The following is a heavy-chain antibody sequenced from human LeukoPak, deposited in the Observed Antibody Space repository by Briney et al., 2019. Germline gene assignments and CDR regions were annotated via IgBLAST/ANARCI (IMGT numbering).Heavy chain of an antibody. D-gene: IGHD3-3*01. CDR2: IDNTGSA. V-gene: IGHV4-59*02. CDR1: GVSVKSYY. J-gene: IGHJ4*02. Sequence: PSETLSLTCTVSGVSVKSYYWSWIRQPPGKRLEWIGYIDNTGSANRNPSLKSRVTISADTSKNQFSLKLSSVTAADTAVYYCARGYDFWSGNDYWGQGTLVTVSS. CDR3: ARGYDFWSGNDY.